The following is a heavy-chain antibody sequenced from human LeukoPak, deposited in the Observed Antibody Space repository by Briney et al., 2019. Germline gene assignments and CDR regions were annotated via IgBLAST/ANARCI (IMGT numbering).Heavy chain of an antibody. CDR2: IYYSGST. Sequence: PSETLSLTCTVSGGSISSSSYYWGWIRQPPGKGLEWIGSIYYSGSTYYNPSLKSRVTISVDTSKNQFSLKLSSVTAADTVVYYCAWLGYCSGGSCIPGCFQHWGQGTLVTVSS. J-gene: IGHJ1*01. V-gene: IGHV4-39*01. D-gene: IGHD2-15*01. CDR3: AWLGYCSGGSCIPGCFQH. CDR1: GGSISSSSYY.